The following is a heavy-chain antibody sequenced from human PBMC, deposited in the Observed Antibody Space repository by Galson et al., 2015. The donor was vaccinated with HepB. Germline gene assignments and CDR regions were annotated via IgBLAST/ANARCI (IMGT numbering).Heavy chain of an antibody. V-gene: IGHV3-23*01. CDR2: IRASGRFT. D-gene: IGHD6-19*01. CDR3: AKKWGSERGVAGILD. CDR1: GFTFNSYV. Sequence: SLRLSCAASGFTFNSYVVGWVRQAPGKGLEWVSSIRASGRFTYYADSVKGRFTISRDNSKNTLYLQMNSLRAEDTAVYYCAKKWGSERGVAGILDWGQGTLVAVSS. J-gene: IGHJ4*02.